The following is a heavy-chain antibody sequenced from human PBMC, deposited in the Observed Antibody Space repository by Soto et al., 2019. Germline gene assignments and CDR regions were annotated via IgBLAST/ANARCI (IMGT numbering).Heavy chain of an antibody. D-gene: IGHD2-21*01. Sequence: SETLSLTCTVSGGSISSYYWRWIRQPPGKGLEWIGYIYYSGSTNYNPSLKSRVTISVDTSKNQFSLKLSSVTAADTAVYYCARRIAYCGGDCYYYFDYWGQGTLVTVSS. CDR1: GGSISSYY. CDR2: IYYSGST. V-gene: IGHV4-59*08. J-gene: IGHJ4*02. CDR3: ARRIAYCGGDCYYYFDY.